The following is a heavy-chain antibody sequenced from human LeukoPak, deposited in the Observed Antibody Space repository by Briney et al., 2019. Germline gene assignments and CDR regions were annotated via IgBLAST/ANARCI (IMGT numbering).Heavy chain of an antibody. V-gene: IGHV3-30-3*01. D-gene: IGHD3-16*01. CDR1: GFTFSSYA. CDR2: ISYDGSNK. Sequence: GGSLRLSCAASGFTFSSYAMHWVRQAPGKGLEWVAVISYDGSNKYYADSVKGRFTISRDNSKNTLYLQMNSLRAEDTDVYYCGKGRGLIDYWGQGTLVTVSS. J-gene: IGHJ4*02. CDR3: GKGRGLIDY.